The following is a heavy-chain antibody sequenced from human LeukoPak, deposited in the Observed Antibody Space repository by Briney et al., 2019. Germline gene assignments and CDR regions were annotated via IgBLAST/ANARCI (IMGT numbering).Heavy chain of an antibody. V-gene: IGHV1-2*02. CDR2: INPNSGGT. CDR3: ARGGISAAGTRIPFDP. J-gene: IGHJ5*02. CDR1: GYTFTGYY. Sequence: ASVKVSCKASGYTFTGYYMHWVRQAPGQGLEWMGWINPNSGGTNYAQKFQGRVTMTRDTSISTAYMELSRLRSDDTAVYYCARGGISAAGTRIPFDPWGQGTLVTVSS. D-gene: IGHD6-13*01.